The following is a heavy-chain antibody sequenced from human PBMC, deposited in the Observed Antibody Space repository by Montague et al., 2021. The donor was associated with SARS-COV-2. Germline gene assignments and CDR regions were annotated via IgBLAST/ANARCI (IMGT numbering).Heavy chain of an antibody. J-gene: IGHJ6*02. CDR3: AGSLLEYYGMDV. CDR2: ISYDGSNK. CDR1: GFTFSSYG. D-gene: IGHD3-3*01. Sequence: SLRLSCAASGFTFSSYGMHWVRQAPGKGLEWVAVISYDGSNKYYADSVKGRFTISRDSSKNTLYLQMNSLRAEDTAVYYCAGSLLEYYGMDVWGQGTTVTVSS. V-gene: IGHV3-30*03.